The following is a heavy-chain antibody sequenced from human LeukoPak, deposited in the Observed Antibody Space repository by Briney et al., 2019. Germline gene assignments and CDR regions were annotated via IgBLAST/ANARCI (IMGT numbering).Heavy chain of an antibody. Sequence: HPGGSLRLSCTASGFVFSTYGMHWVRQAPDKGLEGISFIQFDGSDEFYADSVKGRFIISRDNSKNTLYLQMNSLRTEDTSVYYCAEDQKLQPFHYWGQGTLVTVSS. D-gene: IGHD2-15*01. CDR1: GFVFSTYG. CDR3: AEDQKLQPFHY. V-gene: IGHV3-30*02. CDR2: IQFDGSDE. J-gene: IGHJ4*02.